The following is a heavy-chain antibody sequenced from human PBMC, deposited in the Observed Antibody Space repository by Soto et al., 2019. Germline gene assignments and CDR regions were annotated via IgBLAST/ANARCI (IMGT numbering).Heavy chain of an antibody. CDR1: GFTFSDYY. J-gene: IGHJ4*02. CDR2: ISSSGNII. D-gene: IGHD3-22*01. V-gene: IGHV3-11*01. CDR3: AKMSSENYYDPVFS. Sequence: QVQLVESGGGLVKTGGSLRIVCAASGFTFSDYYMSWVRQAPGTGLEWVSYISSSGNIIYYADSVKGRFTISRDNAKNSVDLQMNSLRAEDTALYFCAKMSSENYYDPVFSWGQGTLVTVAS.